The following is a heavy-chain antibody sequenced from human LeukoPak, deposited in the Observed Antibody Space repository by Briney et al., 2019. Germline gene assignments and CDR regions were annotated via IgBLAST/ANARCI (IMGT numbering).Heavy chain of an antibody. D-gene: IGHD2-2*01. J-gene: IGHJ3*02. CDR1: GFMFSSYW. V-gene: IGHV3-74*01. CDR3: ARGPGAFDI. Sequence: GGSLRLSCVVSGFMFSSYWMNWVRQAPGKGLVWVSRINSDGSSASYADSVKGRFTISRDNAKNTLFLQMNSLRAEDTAVYYCARGPGAFDIWGQGTMVTVSS. CDR2: INSDGSSA.